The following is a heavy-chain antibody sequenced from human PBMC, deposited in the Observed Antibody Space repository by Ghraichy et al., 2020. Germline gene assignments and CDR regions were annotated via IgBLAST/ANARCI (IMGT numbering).Heavy chain of an antibody. CDR3: AKDRLYCSSTSCYAHYMDV. CDR1: GFTFSSYG. D-gene: IGHD2-2*01. Sequence: GESLNISCAASGFTFSSYGMHWVRQAPGKGLEWVAVISYDGSNKYYADSVKGRFTISRDNSKNTLYLQMNSLRAEDTAVYYCAKDRLYCSSTSCYAHYMDVWGKGTTVTVSS. J-gene: IGHJ6*03. V-gene: IGHV3-30*18. CDR2: ISYDGSNK.